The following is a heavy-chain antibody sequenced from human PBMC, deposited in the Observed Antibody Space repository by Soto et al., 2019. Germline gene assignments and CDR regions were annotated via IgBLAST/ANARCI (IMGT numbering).Heavy chain of an antibody. CDR1: GDSVNSYF. CDR2: IHYSWST. V-gene: IGHV4-59*08. Sequence: QVQLQESGPGLVKPSETLSLTCTVSGDSVNSYFWSWIRQPPGKGLEWIAYIHYSWSTYYNPSLKSPVTISLDTSENQVSLKLSSVTAADTAVYYCARHVAFPVLREGFDYWGLGTLVTVSS. D-gene: IGHD2-21*01. J-gene: IGHJ4*02. CDR3: ARHVAFPVLREGFDY.